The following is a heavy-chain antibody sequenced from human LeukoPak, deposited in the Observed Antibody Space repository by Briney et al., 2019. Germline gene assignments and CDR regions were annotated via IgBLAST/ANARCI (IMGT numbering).Heavy chain of an antibody. CDR3: ARGGSGWSPFDY. D-gene: IGHD6-19*01. J-gene: IGHJ4*02. CDR2: INSDGSST. Sequence: GGSLRLSCAASGFTFSSYWMDSVRQAPGKGLVWVSRINSDGSSTTYADSVKGRFTISRDNAKNTLYLQMNSLRSEDTAVNYCARGGSGWSPFDYWGQGTLITVSS. V-gene: IGHV3-74*01. CDR1: GFTFSSYW.